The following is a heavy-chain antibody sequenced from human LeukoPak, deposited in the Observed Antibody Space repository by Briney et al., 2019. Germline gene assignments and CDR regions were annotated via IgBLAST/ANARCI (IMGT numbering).Heavy chain of an antibody. CDR1: GFTFSSYG. CDR3: ARYRDSSGYSNYYYYMDV. V-gene: IGHV3-33*05. D-gene: IGHD3-22*01. CDR2: IQYDGSNQ. Sequence: GGSLRLSCAASGFTFSSYGMHWVRQAPGKGLEWVAYIQYDGSNQQYADSVKGRFTISRDNSKNTLYLQMNSLRAEDTAVYYCARYRDSSGYSNYYYYMDVWGKGTTVTISS. J-gene: IGHJ6*03.